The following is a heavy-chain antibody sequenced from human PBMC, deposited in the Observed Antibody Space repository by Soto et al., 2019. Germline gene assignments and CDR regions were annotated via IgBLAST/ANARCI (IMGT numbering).Heavy chain of an antibody. CDR2: ISGSGGST. V-gene: IGHV3-23*01. D-gene: IGHD3-9*01. CDR3: AKSGYFYWLLSLNGFDP. J-gene: IGHJ5*02. CDR1: GFTFSSYA. Sequence: EVQLLESGGGLVQPGGSLRLSCAASGFTFSSYAMSWVRQAPGKGLEWVSAISGSGGSTYYVDSVKGRFTISRDNSKNTLYLQMNSRRAEDTAVYYCAKSGYFYWLLSLNGFDPWGQGTLVTVSS.